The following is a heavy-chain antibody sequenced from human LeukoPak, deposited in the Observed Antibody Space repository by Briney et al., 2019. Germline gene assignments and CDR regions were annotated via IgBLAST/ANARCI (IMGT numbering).Heavy chain of an antibody. D-gene: IGHD2-2*01. CDR2: IIPIFGTA. J-gene: IGHJ3*01. CDR1: GGTFSSYA. V-gene: IGHV1-69*05. Sequence: SVKVSCXASGGTFSSYAISWVRQAPGQGLEWMGGIIPIFGTANYAQKFQGRVTITTDESTSIAYMELSSLRSDDTAVYYCARLVCSTSSCWPSVAFDFWGQGTMVTVSS. CDR3: ARLVCSTSSCWPSVAFDF.